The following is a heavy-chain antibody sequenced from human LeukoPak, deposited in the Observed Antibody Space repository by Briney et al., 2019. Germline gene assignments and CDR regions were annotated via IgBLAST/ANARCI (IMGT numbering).Heavy chain of an antibody. Sequence: SETLSLTCVVYGGSFSGYYWSWIRQPPGKGLEWIGEINHSGSTNYNPSLKSRVTISVDTSKNQFSLKLSSVTAADTAVYYCAGLNYDILTGYYTGWFDPWGQGTLVTVSS. V-gene: IGHV4-34*01. J-gene: IGHJ5*02. CDR3: AGLNYDILTGYYTGWFDP. CDR2: INHSGST. CDR1: GGSFSGYY. D-gene: IGHD3-9*01.